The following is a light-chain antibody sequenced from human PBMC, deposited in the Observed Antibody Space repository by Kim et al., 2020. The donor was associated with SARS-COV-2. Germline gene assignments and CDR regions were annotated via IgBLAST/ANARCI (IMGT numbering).Light chain of an antibody. V-gene: IGLV1-51*01. CDR3: GTWDSSLSARV. J-gene: IGLJ3*02. Sequence: QSVLTQPPSVSAAPGQKVTISCSGSSSNIGNYVSWYQQLPGTAPKLLIYDNNKRPSGIPDRFSGSKSGTSATLGITGLQTGDEADYYCGTWDSSLSARVFGGGTQLTVL. CDR2: DNN. CDR1: SSNIGNY.